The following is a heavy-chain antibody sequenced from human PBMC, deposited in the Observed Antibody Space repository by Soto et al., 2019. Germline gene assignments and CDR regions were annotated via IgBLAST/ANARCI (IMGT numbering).Heavy chain of an antibody. CDR3: ARRRGILTGYYSSNLAP. CDR1: GYTFTSYG. J-gene: IGHJ4*02. CDR2: ISAYNGNT. Sequence: ASVKVSCKASGYTFTSYGISWVRQAPGQGLEWMGWISAYNGNTNYAQKLQGRVTMTTDTSTSTAYMELRSLRSDDTAVYYCARRRGILTGYYSSNLAPWGQGTLVTVSS. D-gene: IGHD3-9*01. V-gene: IGHV1-18*01.